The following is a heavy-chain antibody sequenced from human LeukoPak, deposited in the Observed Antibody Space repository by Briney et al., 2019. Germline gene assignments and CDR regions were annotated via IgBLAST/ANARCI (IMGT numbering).Heavy chain of an antibody. D-gene: IGHD5-12*01. CDR3: ARVHGRGYNFSLYYFDY. CDR2: IIPIFGTA. J-gene: IGHJ4*02. Sequence: ASVKVSCKASGGTFSSYAISWVRQAPGQGLEWMGGIIPIFGTANYAQKFQGRVTITADESTRTAYMELSSLRSEDTAVYYCARVHGRGYNFSLYYFDYWGQGTLVTVSS. V-gene: IGHV1-69*13. CDR1: GGTFSSYA.